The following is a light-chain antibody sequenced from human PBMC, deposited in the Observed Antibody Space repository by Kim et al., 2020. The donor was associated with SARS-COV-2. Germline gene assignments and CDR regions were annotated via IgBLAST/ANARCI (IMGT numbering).Light chain of an antibody. Sequence: AAVGDRVTIACRARQDISNYGAGFQLKPGEAPKLLIYAASAVQPGVPSRFSGSGYGTDFTLTDTSLQPEDVATYYCQKCDSAPRTFGQGTKVDIK. J-gene: IGKJ1*01. CDR1: QDISNY. V-gene: IGKV1-27*01. CDR3: QKCDSAPRT. CDR2: AAS.